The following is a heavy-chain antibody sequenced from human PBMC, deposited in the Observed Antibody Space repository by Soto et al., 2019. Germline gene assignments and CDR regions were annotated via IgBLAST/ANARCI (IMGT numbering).Heavy chain of an antibody. Sequence: PGGSLRLACAASGFTFSGYEMNWVRQAPGKGLEWVSYISSSGSNIFYADSVKGRFTISRDNAKNSLFLQMDSLRAEDTALYYCARAFSGSYRNWGQGTLVTVSS. CDR3: ARAFSGSYRN. V-gene: IGHV3-48*03. CDR1: GFTFSGYE. D-gene: IGHD1-26*01. J-gene: IGHJ4*02. CDR2: ISSSGSNI.